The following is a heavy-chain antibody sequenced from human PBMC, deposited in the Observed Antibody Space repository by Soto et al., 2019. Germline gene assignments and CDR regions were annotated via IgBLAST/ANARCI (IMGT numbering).Heavy chain of an antibody. CDR1: GFTFSIFA. V-gene: IGHV3-23*01. CDR2: ISGSGGST. J-gene: IGHJ4*02. D-gene: IGHD7-27*01. CDR3: AKEVSLGSTVDLGY. Sequence: PGGPLRLSCAASGFTFSIFAMSWVRQSPGKGLEWVSTISGSGGSTYYADAVKGRFSISRDNSMGTLYLQMKSLRVEDTAIYYCAKEVSLGSTVDLGYWGQGTLVTVSS.